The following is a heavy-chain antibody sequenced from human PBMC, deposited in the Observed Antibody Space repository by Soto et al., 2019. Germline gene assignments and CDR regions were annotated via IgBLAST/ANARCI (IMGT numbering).Heavy chain of an antibody. D-gene: IGHD3-3*01. CDR3: ATLRFLEWSPIDY. J-gene: IGHJ4*02. CDR1: GFTFSSYG. CDR2: ISYDGSNK. V-gene: IGHV3-30*03. Sequence: QVQLVESGGGVVQPGRSLRLSCAASGFTFSSYGMHWVRQAPGKGLEWVAVISYDGSNKYYADSVKGRFTISRDNSKNTLYLQMNSLRAEDTAVYYCATLRFLEWSPIDYWGQGTLVTVSS.